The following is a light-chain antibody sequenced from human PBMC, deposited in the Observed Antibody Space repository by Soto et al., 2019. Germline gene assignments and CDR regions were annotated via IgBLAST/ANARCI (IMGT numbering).Light chain of an antibody. J-gene: IGKJ3*01. Sequence: DIQMTQSPSSLSASVGDRVTITCRASQNINNYLNCYQQKPAKAPKLLISAASNLQGGVPSGFSRSGSGTDLALTISSLQPEDFAAYYCQQSYTTPFTFGPGTKVDIK. CDR1: QNINNY. V-gene: IGKV1-39*01. CDR2: AAS. CDR3: QQSYTTPFT.